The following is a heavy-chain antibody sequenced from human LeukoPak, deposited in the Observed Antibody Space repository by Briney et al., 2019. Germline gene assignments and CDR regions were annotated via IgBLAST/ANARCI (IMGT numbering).Heavy chain of an antibody. Sequence: ASVKVSCKASVYTFTSYDINWVRQASGQGLEWMGWMNPNSGNTGYAQKFQGRVTMTRNTSISTAYMELSSLRSEDTAVYYCARVDGDYLPYYFDYWGQGTLVTVSS. V-gene: IGHV1-8*01. J-gene: IGHJ4*02. CDR1: VYTFTSYD. CDR3: ARVDGDYLPYYFDY. CDR2: MNPNSGNT. D-gene: IGHD4-17*01.